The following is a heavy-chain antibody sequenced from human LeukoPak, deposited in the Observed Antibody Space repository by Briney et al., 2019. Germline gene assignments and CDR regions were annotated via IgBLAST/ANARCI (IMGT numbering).Heavy chain of an antibody. CDR2: IYSGGNT. CDR3: ARDRGVELKTYDSSGYYKGDAFDI. J-gene: IGHJ3*02. V-gene: IGHV3-66*01. Sequence: ETLSLTCTVSVGSISIYYWIWVPHAPGEGVEWVSVIYSGGNTYHADPVKGRFTISRENSKKTLYLEMKRLRAEDTAVYYCARDRGVELKTYDSSGYYKGDAFDIWGQGTMVTVSS. D-gene: IGHD3-22*01. CDR1: VGSISIYY.